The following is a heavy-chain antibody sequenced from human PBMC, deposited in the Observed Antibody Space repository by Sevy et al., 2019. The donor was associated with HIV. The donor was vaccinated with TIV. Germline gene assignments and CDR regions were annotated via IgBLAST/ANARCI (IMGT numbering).Heavy chain of an antibody. CDR2: IKPDGSES. V-gene: IGHV3-7*03. CDR3: AIDVGGGYFDY. D-gene: IGHD3-16*01. CDR1: GFTFNNFW. Sequence: GGSLRLSCVASGFTFNNFWMAWVRQAPGKGLEWFANIKPDGSESNHVGSVKGRFTISRDNAKNSRYLQMNSLTAEDTAVYYCAIDVGGGYFDYWGQGTLVTVSS. J-gene: IGHJ4*01.